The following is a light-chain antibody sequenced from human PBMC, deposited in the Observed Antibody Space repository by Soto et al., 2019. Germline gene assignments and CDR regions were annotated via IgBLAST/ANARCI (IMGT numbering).Light chain of an antibody. CDR3: CSYAGTYTGV. J-gene: IGLJ1*01. Sequence: QSVLTQPRSVSGSPGQSVSISCTGTSSDVGRYSYVSWYQQHSGKAPKLMIYDVSERPSGVPDRFSGSKSGNTASLTISGLQAEDEADYYCCSYAGTYTGVFGTGTKLTVL. CDR2: DVS. CDR1: SSDVGRYSY. V-gene: IGLV2-11*01.